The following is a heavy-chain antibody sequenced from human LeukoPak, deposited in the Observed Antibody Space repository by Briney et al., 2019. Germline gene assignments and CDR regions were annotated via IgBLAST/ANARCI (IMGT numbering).Heavy chain of an antibody. CDR3: ARHRRDGYNNLIFDY. CDR2: INHSGST. J-gene: IGHJ4*02. Sequence: SETLSLTCAVYGGSFSGYYWSWIRQPPGKGLEWIGEINHSGSTNYNPSLKSRVTISVDTSKNQFSLKLSSVTAADTAVYYCARHRRDGYNNLIFDYWGQGTLVTVSS. CDR1: GGSFSGYY. V-gene: IGHV4-34*01. D-gene: IGHD4-4*01.